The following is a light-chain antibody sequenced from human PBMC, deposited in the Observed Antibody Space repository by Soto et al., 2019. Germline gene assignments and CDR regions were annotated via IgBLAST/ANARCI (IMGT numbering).Light chain of an antibody. V-gene: IGKV3D-20*02. CDR1: QSVSSSY. J-gene: IGKJ5*01. Sequence: EIVLTQSPGTLSLSPGERATLSCRASQSVSSSYLAWYQQKPGQAPRLLIYDASNRATGIPARFSGSGSGTDFTLTISSLEPEDFAVYYCQQRYNWPPLTFGQGTRLEI. CDR2: DAS. CDR3: QQRYNWPPLT.